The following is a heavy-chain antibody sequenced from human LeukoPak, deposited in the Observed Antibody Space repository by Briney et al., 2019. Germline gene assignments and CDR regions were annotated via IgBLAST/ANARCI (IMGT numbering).Heavy chain of an antibody. V-gene: IGHV4-59*08. Sequence: SETLSLTCTVSGGSISSFYWSWIRQPPGKGLEWIGSIYYSGSTNYNPSLKSRATISVDTSKNQFSLKLSSVTAADTAVYYCASARDFGWEGIWNWSQGTLVTVSS. CDR2: IYYSGST. CDR1: GGSISSFY. D-gene: IGHD6-19*01. CDR3: ASARDFGWEGIWN. J-gene: IGHJ4*02.